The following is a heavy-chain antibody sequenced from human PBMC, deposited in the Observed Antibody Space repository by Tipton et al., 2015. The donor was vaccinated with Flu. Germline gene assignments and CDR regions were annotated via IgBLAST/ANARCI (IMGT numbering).Heavy chain of an antibody. V-gene: IGHV4-61*02. CDR2: IYTNANT. CDR3: ARRDYSNYVSDPKNWFDP. Sequence: TLSLTCTVSGGSITRGTYYYNWIRQAAGKGLEWIGRIYTNANTNYKPSLRSRVTISVDTSKNQFSLRLSSVTAADTAVYYCARRDYSNYVSDPKNWFDPWGQGTLVTVSS. D-gene: IGHD4-11*01. CDR1: GGSITRGTYY. J-gene: IGHJ5*02.